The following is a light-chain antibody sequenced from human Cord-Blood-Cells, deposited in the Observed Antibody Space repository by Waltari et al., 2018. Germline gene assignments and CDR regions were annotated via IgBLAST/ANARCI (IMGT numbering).Light chain of an antibody. CDR3: QQRSNWLT. V-gene: IGKV3-11*01. CDR2: DAS. CDR1: QSVSSY. J-gene: IGKJ4*01. Sequence: EIVLTQSPATLSLSPGERATLSCRASQSVSSYLAWYQQKPGQAPRLLIYDASNRATGIPARFSGSVSGTDFTLTISSLEPEDFAGYYCQQRSNWLTFGGGTKVEIK.